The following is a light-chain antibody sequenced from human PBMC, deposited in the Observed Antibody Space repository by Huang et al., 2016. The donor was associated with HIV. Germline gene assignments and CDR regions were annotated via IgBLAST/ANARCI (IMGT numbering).Light chain of an antibody. Sequence: DIVMTQSPLSLPVTPGEPASISCRSSQSLLHSNGYNYLDWYLQKPGQSPHLLIYLGSNRASGVPDRFSGSGSGTDFTLKISRVEAGDVGVYYCMQALQTPRTFGQGTKLKIK. CDR3: MQALQTPRT. CDR2: LGS. J-gene: IGKJ2*01. CDR1: QSLLHSNGYNY. V-gene: IGKV2-28*01.